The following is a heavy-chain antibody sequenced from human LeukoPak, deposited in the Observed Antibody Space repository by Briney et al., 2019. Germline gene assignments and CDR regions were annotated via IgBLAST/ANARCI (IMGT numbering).Heavy chain of an antibody. D-gene: IGHD6-13*01. J-gene: IGHJ6*02. CDR2: ISYDGSNK. Sequence: SCKASGFTFTSSAVQWVRQAPGKGLEWVAVISYDGSNKYYADSVKGRFTISRDNSKNTLYLQMNSLRAEDTAVYYCARCSSPYYYYYGMDVWGQGTTVTVSS. V-gene: IGHV3-30-3*01. CDR3: ARCSSPYYYYYGMDV. CDR1: GFTFTSSA.